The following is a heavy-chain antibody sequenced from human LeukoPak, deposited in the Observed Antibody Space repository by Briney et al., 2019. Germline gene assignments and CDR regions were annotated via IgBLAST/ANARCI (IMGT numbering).Heavy chain of an antibody. J-gene: IGHJ4*02. CDR1: GFTFSSYA. V-gene: IGHV3-30*04. Sequence: GRSLRLSCAASGFTFSSYAMHWVRQAPGKGLEWVAVISYDGSNKYYADSVKGRFTISRDNSKNTLYLQMNSLRAEDTAVYYCARERGIVGAVFDYWGQGTLVTVSS. CDR2: ISYDGSNK. D-gene: IGHD1-26*01. CDR3: ARERGIVGAVFDY.